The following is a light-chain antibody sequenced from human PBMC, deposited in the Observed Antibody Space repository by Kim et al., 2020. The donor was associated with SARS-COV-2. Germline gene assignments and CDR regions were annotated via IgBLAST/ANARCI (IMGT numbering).Light chain of an antibody. CDR3: QTWGPGIRV. Sequence: SVKLTCTLSNGHNSYAIAWHQQQPGKGPRYLMKVNRDGSHSKGDGIPDRFSGSSSGAERYLTISSLQSDDEADYYCQTWGPGIRVFGGGTKVTVL. J-gene: IGLJ3*02. CDR1: NGHNSYA. CDR2: VNRDGSH. V-gene: IGLV4-69*01.